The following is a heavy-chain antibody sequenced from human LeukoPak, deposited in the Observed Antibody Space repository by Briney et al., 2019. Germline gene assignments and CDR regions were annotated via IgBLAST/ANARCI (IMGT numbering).Heavy chain of an antibody. CDR2: LNPNSGDT. Sequence: ASVKVSCKASGYIFIGYYIHWVRQAPGQGLEWMGWLNPNSGDTNYAQTFQGRVSMTRDTSISTAYMELSRLRSDDTAVYYCARDPRAYGGNSDYWGQGTLVSVSS. J-gene: IGHJ4*02. CDR1: GYIFIGYY. D-gene: IGHD4-23*01. CDR3: ARDPRAYGGNSDY. V-gene: IGHV1-2*02.